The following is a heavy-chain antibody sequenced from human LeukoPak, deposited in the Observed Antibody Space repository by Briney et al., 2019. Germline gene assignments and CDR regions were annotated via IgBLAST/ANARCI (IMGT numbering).Heavy chain of an antibody. V-gene: IGHV4-39*07. D-gene: IGHD6-25*01. J-gene: IGHJ4*02. CDR2: IYENGNT. CDR1: GGSIRSSHSF. CDR3: ARATAAPSSYYFDH. Sequence: SETLSPTCSVSGGSIRSSHSFWGWIRQPLGTGLEWIATIYENGNTYYSPSLKSRVTISVDTSNNEFSLNLNSVTAADTAMYYCARATAAPSSYYFDHWGQGTLVTVSS.